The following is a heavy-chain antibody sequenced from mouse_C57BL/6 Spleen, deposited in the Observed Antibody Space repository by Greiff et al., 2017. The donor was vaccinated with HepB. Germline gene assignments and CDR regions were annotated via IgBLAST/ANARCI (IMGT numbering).Heavy chain of an antibody. CDR1: GYAFSSYW. J-gene: IGHJ3*01. V-gene: IGHV1-80*01. Sequence: VQLQESGAELVKPGASVKISCKASGYAFSSYWMNWVKQRPGKGLAWIGQIYPGDGDTNYNGKFKGKATLTADQSSSTAYMQLSSRTSEDSAVYVCARSAYYSNSQAWLAYWGQGTLVTVSA. D-gene: IGHD2-5*01. CDR3: ARSAYYSNSQAWLAY. CDR2: IYPGDGDT.